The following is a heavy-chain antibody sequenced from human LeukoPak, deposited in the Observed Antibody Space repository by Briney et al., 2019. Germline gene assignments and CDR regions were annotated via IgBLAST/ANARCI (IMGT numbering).Heavy chain of an antibody. Sequence: ASVKVSCKASGYTFTSHYIHWVRQAPGQGLEWMGIISPSGGSTTYAQKFQGRVTMTRDTSTSTVYMDLSSLRSDDTAVYYWARDVASHMGLANYFDYWGQGALVIVSS. J-gene: IGHJ4*02. V-gene: IGHV1-46*01. CDR1: GYTFTSHY. D-gene: IGHD2-2*01. CDR2: ISPSGGST. CDR3: ARDVASHMGLANYFDY.